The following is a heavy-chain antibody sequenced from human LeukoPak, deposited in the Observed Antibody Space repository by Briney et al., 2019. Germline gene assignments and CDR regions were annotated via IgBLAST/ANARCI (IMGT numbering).Heavy chain of an antibody. V-gene: IGHV1-46*01. Sequence: ASVKVSCKASGYTFASYYMRWVRQAPGQGLEWMGIINPSGGSTTYAQKFQGRVTMTRDTSTSTVYMELSSLRSEDTAVYYCARDSTPTYYSGTYYFAYWGQGTLVTVSS. CDR3: ARDSTPTYYSGTYYFAY. J-gene: IGHJ4*02. CDR2: INPSGGST. CDR1: GYTFASYY. D-gene: IGHD1-26*01.